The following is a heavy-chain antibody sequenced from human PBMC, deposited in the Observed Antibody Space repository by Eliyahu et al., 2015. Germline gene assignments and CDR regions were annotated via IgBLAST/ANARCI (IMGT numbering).Heavy chain of an antibody. CDR3: ARVLGIAAELFDP. Sequence: QVQLVQSGAEVKKPGXSXKXSCKASGYTFTSYDINWVRQATGQGLEWMGWMNPNSGNTGYAQKFQGRVTMTRNTSISTAYMELSSLRSEDTAVYYCARVLGIAAELFDPWGQGTLVTVSS. V-gene: IGHV1-8*01. D-gene: IGHD6-13*01. CDR1: GYTFTSYD. J-gene: IGHJ5*02. CDR2: MNPNSGNT.